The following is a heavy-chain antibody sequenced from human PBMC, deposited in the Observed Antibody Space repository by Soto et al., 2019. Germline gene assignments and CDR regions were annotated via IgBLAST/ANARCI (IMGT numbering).Heavy chain of an antibody. D-gene: IGHD3-22*01. V-gene: IGHV4-39*01. Sequence: SETMSLTSTVAGGSITSSSYYWAWIRQPPGKGLEWTGSMYYSGSTYYNPSPKSRVTISVDTSKSQFSMKLSSVTAADTAVYYCATDSSGYYYFDYWGQGNLVT. CDR2: MYYSGST. CDR1: GGSITSSSYY. J-gene: IGHJ4*02. CDR3: ATDSSGYYYFDY.